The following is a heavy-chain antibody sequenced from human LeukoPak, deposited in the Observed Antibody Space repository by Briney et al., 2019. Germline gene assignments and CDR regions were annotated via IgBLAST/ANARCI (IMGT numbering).Heavy chain of an antibody. V-gene: IGHV3-23*01. D-gene: IGHD7-27*01. CDR2: ITTGDGNT. CDR1: GFTFSSYT. Sequence: GGSLRLSCTASGFTFSSYTMTWVRQAPGKGLKWVSTITTGDGNTYYADSVKGRFTVSRDDSKNTLYLQMDSLRTEDTAVYYCAKDGGLWVSAHWGDSWGRGTLVTVSS. J-gene: IGHJ4*02. CDR3: AKDGGLWVSAHWGDS.